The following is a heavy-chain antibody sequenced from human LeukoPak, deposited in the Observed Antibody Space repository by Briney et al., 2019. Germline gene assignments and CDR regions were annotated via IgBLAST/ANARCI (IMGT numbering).Heavy chain of an antibody. CDR2: IYYSGST. Sequence: SETLSLTCTVSGGSISSGGYYWSWIRQHPGKGLEWIGYIYYSGSTYYNPSLKSRVTISVDTSKNQFSLKLSSVTAADTAVYYCARVPRSITIFGVVVEAFDIWGQGTMVTVSS. J-gene: IGHJ3*02. D-gene: IGHD3-3*01. V-gene: IGHV4-31*03. CDR3: ARVPRSITIFGVVVEAFDI. CDR1: GGSISSGGYY.